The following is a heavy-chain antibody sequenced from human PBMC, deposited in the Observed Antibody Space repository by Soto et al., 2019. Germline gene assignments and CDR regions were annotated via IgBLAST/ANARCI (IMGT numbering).Heavy chain of an antibody. D-gene: IGHD2-2*02. CDR3: AREYTAWPLAYGLDV. Sequence: LRLSCVGSGFTFSTYSINWVRQAPGKGLEWVSSISSRSDIYYADSVKGRFTISRDNAKNSVSLQMNSLRAEDSAVYYCAREYTAWPLAYGLDVWGQGTTVTVSS. V-gene: IGHV3-21*01. J-gene: IGHJ6*02. CDR2: ISSRSDI. CDR1: GFTFSTYS.